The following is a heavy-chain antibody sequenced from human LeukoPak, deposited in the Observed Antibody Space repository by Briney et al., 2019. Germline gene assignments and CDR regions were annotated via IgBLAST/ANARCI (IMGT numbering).Heavy chain of an antibody. V-gene: IGHV1-18*01. CDR2: ISVYNGNT. D-gene: IGHD2-2*01. J-gene: IGHJ4*02. CDR3: ARVGPLVVPAATVVY. Sequence: GASVKVSCKASGYTFTSYGISWVRQAPGQGLEWMGWISVYNGNTNYAQKLQGRVTMTTDTSTSTAYMELRSLRSDDTAVYYCARVGPLVVPAATVVYWGQGTLVTVSS. CDR1: GYTFTSYG.